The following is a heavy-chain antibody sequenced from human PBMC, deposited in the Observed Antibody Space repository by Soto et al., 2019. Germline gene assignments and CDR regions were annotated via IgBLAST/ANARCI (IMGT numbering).Heavy chain of an antibody. J-gene: IGHJ5*02. CDR3: ARAIVGPTTTGWLDP. CDR2: IIPIFGTA. CDR1: GGTFSRYA. Sequence: QVQLVQSGAEVKKPGSSVKVSCKASGGTFSRYAISWVRQAPGQGLEWMGGIIPIFGTANYAQKFQGRVTSTAYESKSTAYMELSSLRFEDTAVYYCARAIVGPTTTGWLDPWGQGTLVTVSS. V-gene: IGHV1-69*01. D-gene: IGHD1-26*01.